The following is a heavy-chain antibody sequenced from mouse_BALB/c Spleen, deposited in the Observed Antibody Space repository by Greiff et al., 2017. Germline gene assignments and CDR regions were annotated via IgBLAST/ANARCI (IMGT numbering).Heavy chain of an antibody. V-gene: IGHV14-3*02. D-gene: IGHD4-1*01. CDR2: IDPANGNT. CDR3: ANWDGGFAY. J-gene: IGHJ3*01. CDR1: GFNIKDTY. Sequence: EVQLVESGAELVKPGASVKLSCTASGFNIKDTYMHWVKQRPEQGLEWIGRIDPANGNTKYDPKFQGKATITADTSSNTAYLQLSSLTSEDTAVYYCANWDGGFAYWGQGTLVTVSA.